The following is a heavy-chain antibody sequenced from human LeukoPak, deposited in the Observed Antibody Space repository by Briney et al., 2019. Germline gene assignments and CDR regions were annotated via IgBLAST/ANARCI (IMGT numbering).Heavy chain of an antibody. CDR3: ARVDGGSGSYYYYYYGMDV. Sequence: GGSLRLSCAASGFTVSSSYMSWVRQAPGKGLEWVSVIYSGGSTYYADSVKGRFTISRDNSKNTLYLQMNSLRAEDTAVYYCARVDGGSGSYYYYYYGMDVWGKGTTVTVSS. CDR2: IYSGGST. V-gene: IGHV3-53*01. D-gene: IGHD3-10*01. CDR1: GFTVSSSY. J-gene: IGHJ6*04.